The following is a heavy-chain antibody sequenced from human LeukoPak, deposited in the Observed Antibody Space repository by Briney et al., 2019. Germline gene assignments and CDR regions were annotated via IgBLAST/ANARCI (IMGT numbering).Heavy chain of an antibody. D-gene: IGHD2-15*01. CDR3: TRSAGAATPLDY. CDR1: GDSVSSNSAA. Sequence: SQTLSLTCAISGDSVSSNSAAWNWITQSPSRGLEWLGRTYYRSKWYNDYAVSVKSRITINPDTSKNQFSLQLNSVTPDDTAVYYCTRSAGAATPLDYWGQGTLVTVSS. CDR2: TYYRSKWYN. J-gene: IGHJ4*02. V-gene: IGHV6-1*01.